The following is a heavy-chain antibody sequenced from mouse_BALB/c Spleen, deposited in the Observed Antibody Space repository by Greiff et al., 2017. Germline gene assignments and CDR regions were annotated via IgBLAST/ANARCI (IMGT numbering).Heavy chain of an antibody. V-gene: IGHV6-6*02. D-gene: IGHD2-3*01. CDR1: GFTFSSYW. J-gene: IGHJ3*01. Sequence: EVQLQQSGGGLVQPGGSMKLSCVASGFTFSSYWMSWVRQSPEKGLEWVAEIRLKSDNYATHYAESVKGKFTISRDDSKSRLYLQMNSLRAEDTGIYYCTSDGSFAYWGQGTLVTVSA. CDR3: TSDGSFAY. CDR2: IRLKSDNYAT.